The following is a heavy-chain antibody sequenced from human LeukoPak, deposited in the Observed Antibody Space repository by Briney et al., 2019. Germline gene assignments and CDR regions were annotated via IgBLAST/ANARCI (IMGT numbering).Heavy chain of an antibody. J-gene: IGHJ5*02. V-gene: IGHV3-23*01. CDR1: GFTFSSFA. Sequence: PGGSLRLSCAASGFTFSSFAMSWVRQAPGKGLEWVSAISASGGNTYYADSVKGRFTISRDNSKNTLYLQMNSLRAEDTAVYYCAKVGVRFLERFDPWGQGTLVTVSS. D-gene: IGHD3-3*01. CDR3: AKVGVRFLERFDP. CDR2: ISASGGNT.